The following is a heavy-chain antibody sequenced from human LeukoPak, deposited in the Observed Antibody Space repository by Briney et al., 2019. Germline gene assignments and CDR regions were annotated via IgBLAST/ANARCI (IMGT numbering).Heavy chain of an antibody. V-gene: IGHV4-59*10. CDR1: GGSFSGYY. CDR3: TTSGYDGIDY. D-gene: IGHD5-12*01. J-gene: IGHJ4*02. Sequence: SETLSLTCAVYGGSFSGYYWSWIRQPAGKGLEWIGRIYTSGSTNYNPSLKSRVTMSVDTSKNQFSLKLSSVTAADTAVYYCTTSGYDGIDYWGQGTLVTVSS. CDR2: IYTSGST.